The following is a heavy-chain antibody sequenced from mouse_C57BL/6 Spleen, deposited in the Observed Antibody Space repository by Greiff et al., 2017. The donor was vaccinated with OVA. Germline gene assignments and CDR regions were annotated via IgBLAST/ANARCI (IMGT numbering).Heavy chain of an antibody. CDR3: ARSYYVRAMDY. Sequence: EVHLVESGGGLVKPGGSLKLSCAASGFTFSDYGMHWVRQAPEKGLEWVAYISSGSSTIYYADTVKGRFTLSRDNATNTLFLQMTSLRSEDTAMYYCARSYYVRAMDYWGQGTSVTVSS. CDR2: ISSGSSTI. V-gene: IGHV5-17*01. CDR1: GFTFSDYG. D-gene: IGHD1-1*01. J-gene: IGHJ4*01.